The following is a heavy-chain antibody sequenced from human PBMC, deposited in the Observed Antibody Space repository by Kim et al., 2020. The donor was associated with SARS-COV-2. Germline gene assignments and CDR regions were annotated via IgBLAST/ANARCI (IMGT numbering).Heavy chain of an antibody. Sequence: SPSFQGQVTISADKSISTAYLQWSSLKASDTAMYYCARLRFGESDQLPDYWGQGTLVTVSS. D-gene: IGHD3-10*01. V-gene: IGHV5-51*01. CDR3: ARLRFGESDQLPDY. J-gene: IGHJ4*02.